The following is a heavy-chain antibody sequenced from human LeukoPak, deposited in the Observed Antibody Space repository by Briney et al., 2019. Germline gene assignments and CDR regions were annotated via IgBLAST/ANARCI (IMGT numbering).Heavy chain of an antibody. J-gene: IGHJ5*02. CDR3: ARDRGYCSGGSCYRWFDP. CDR2: IYYSGST. D-gene: IGHD2-15*01. Sequence: SETLSLTCTVSGGSVSSDCWSWIRQPPGKGLEWIGYIYYSGSTNYNPSLKSRVTISVDTSKNQFSLKLSSVTAADTAVYYCARDRGYCSGGSCYRWFDPWGQGTLVTVSS. CDR1: GGSVSSDC. V-gene: IGHV4-59*02.